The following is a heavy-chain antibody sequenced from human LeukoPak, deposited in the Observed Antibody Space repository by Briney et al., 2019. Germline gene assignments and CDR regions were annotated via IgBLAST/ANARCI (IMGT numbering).Heavy chain of an antibody. CDR3: ARQGCSSTSCYSDRFYYYYMDV. J-gene: IGHJ6*03. V-gene: IGHV5-51*01. CDR1: GYSFTSYW. Sequence: GESLKISCKGSGYSFTSYWIGWVRQMPGKGLEWMGIIYPGDSDTRYSPSFQGQVTISADKSISTAYLQWSSLKASDTAMYYCARQGCSSTSCYSDRFYYYYMDVWGKGTTVTVSS. CDR2: IYPGDSDT. D-gene: IGHD2-2*02.